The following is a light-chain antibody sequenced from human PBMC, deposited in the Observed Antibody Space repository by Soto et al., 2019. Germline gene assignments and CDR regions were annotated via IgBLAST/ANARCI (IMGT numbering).Light chain of an antibody. Sequence: QSVLTQPASVSGSPGQSITISCTGTSSDVGGYNFVSWYQQHPDKAPKLMIYDVTNRPSGVSNRFSGSKSGNTASLTISGLQAEDEADHYCSSYTSISTYVFGTGTKVTVL. CDR2: DVT. CDR1: SSDVGGYNF. V-gene: IGLV2-14*01. CDR3: SSYTSISTYV. J-gene: IGLJ1*01.